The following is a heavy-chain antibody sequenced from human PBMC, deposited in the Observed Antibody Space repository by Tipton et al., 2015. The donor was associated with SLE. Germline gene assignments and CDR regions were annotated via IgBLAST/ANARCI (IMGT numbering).Heavy chain of an antibody. CDR3: ARDKEAFDI. CDR1: GYTFISYG. Sequence: QLVQSGVEVKKPGASVKVSCKASGYTFISYGFSWVRQAPGQGLEWMGVIHPGSGTTTYAQKFQGRLTMTRDTSASTVYMELSSLRSEDTALYYCARDKEAFDIWGQGTMVTVSS. J-gene: IGHJ3*02. V-gene: IGHV1-46*01. CDR2: IHPGSGTT.